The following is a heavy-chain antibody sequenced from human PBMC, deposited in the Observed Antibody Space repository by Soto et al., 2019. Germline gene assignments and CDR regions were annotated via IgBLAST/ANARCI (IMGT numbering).Heavy chain of an antibody. D-gene: IGHD1-26*01. CDR3: ARSGSVPYYYYGLDV. CDR1: GYTFSRSG. J-gene: IGHJ6*02. V-gene: IGHV1-18*01. Sequence: QVQLVQSGAEVRKPGASVKVSCKTSGYTFSRSGISWVRQAPGQGLEWMGWISTYNGDANYAQKIHGRVTMTTDTSTSTAFMELGSLTSDDTAVYYCARSGSVPYYYYGLDVWGQGTTVTVSS. CDR2: ISTYNGDA.